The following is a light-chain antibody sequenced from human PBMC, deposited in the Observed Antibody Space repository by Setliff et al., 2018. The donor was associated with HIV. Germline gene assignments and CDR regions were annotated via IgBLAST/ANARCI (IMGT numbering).Light chain of an antibody. J-gene: IGLJ1*01. CDR2: DVT. CDR1: SSDVGGYDF. CDR3: ASYRSPTTYV. V-gene: IGLV2-14*03. Sequence: QSALTQPASVSGSPGQSITISCIGTSSDVGGYDFVSWYQQRPGKAPKLIIFDVTGRPSGVSPRFSGSKSGNTASLTISGLQTEDEGDYFCASYRSPTTYVFGIGTKVTVL.